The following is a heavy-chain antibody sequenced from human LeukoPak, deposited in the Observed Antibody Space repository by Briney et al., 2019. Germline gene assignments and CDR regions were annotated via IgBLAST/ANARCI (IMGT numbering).Heavy chain of an antibody. D-gene: IGHD3-22*01. Sequence: PGGSLRLSCAASGFTFSNAWMSWVRQAPGKGLEWVGRIKSKTDGGTTDYAAPVKGRFTISRDDSKNTLYLQTNSLKTEDTAVYYCTTGLEYYDSSKYWGQGTLVTVSS. CDR1: GFTFSNAW. CDR3: TTGLEYYDSSKY. CDR2: IKSKTDGGTT. V-gene: IGHV3-15*01. J-gene: IGHJ4*02.